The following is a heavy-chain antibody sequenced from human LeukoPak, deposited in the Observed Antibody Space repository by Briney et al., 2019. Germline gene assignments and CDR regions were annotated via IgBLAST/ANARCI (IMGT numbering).Heavy chain of an antibody. CDR3: ARVSCSGGSCYSDFDY. CDR1: GDSVSSNSAA. CDR2: TYYRSKWYN. V-gene: IGHV6-1*01. J-gene: IGHJ4*02. D-gene: IGHD2-15*01. Sequence: TSQTLSLTCAISGDSVSSNSAAWNWLRQSPSRGLEWLGRTYYRSKWYNDYAVSVKSRITINPDTSKNQFSLQLNSVTPEDTAVYYCARVSCSGGSCYSDFDYWGQGTLVAVSS.